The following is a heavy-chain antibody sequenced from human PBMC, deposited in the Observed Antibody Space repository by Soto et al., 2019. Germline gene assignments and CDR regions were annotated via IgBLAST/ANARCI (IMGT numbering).Heavy chain of an antibody. V-gene: IGHV4-59*01. CDR1: GGSISSSY. D-gene: IGHD6-19*01. Sequence: PSETLSLTCTVSGGSISSSYWSWIRQSPGKGLEWIAYIYYSGTTNYNPSLESRFTISIDTSKNQFSLRLTSVTAADTAVYYCARSVVHQWLVHDAFDVWGRGTLVTVSS. CDR2: IYYSGTT. CDR3: ARSVVHQWLVHDAFDV. J-gene: IGHJ3*01.